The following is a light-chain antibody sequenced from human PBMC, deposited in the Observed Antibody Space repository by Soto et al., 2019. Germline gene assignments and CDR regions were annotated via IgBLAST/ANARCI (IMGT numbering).Light chain of an antibody. J-gene: IGKJ2*01. CDR2: TAS. V-gene: IGKV1-39*01. CDR1: QTISSY. Sequence: DIQMTQSPSSLSASVGDRVIITCRASQTISSYLNWYQQKPGKAPNLLIFTASSLQSGVPSRFTGSWSGTHFTLTISSLQPEDVATYYCQQSYNTPYTFGQGTKLEIK. CDR3: QQSYNTPYT.